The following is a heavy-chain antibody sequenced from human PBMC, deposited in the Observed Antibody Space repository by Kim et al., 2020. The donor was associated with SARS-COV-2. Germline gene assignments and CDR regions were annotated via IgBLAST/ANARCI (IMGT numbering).Heavy chain of an antibody. Sequence: SETLSLTCTVSGGSISSSSYYWGWIRQPPGKGLEWIGSIYYSGSTYYNPSLKSRVTISVDTSKNQFSLKLSSVTAADTAVYYCARHFSGYSSGWSPGNWFDPWGQGTLVTVSS. V-gene: IGHV4-39*01. CDR3: ARHFSGYSSGWSPGNWFDP. J-gene: IGHJ5*02. D-gene: IGHD6-19*01. CDR1: GGSISSSSYY. CDR2: IYYSGST.